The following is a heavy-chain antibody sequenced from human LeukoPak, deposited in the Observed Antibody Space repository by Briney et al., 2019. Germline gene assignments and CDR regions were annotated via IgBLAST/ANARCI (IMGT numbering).Heavy chain of an antibody. CDR3: AGDRDIVVVPAPATLDY. J-gene: IGHJ4*02. CDR2: FDPEDGET. D-gene: IGHD2-2*01. CDR1: GYTLTELS. V-gene: IGHV1-24*01. Sequence: ASVKVSCKVSGYTLTELSMHWVRQAPGKGLEWMGGFDPEDGETIYAQKFQGRVTMTEDTSTDTAYMELSSLRSEDTAVYYCAGDRDIVVVPAPATLDYWGQGTLVTVSS.